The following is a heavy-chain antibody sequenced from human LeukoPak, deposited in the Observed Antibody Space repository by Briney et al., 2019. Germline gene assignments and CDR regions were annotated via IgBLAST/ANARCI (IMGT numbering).Heavy chain of an antibody. CDR3: AKDKDGYNDY. CDR1: GFTFSSYG. D-gene: IGHD5-24*01. CDR2: ISYDGSNK. Sequence: GRSLRLSCAASGFTFSSYGMHWVRQAPGKGLEWVAVISYDGSNKYYADSVEGRFTISRDNSKNTLYLQMNSLRAEDTAVYYCAKDKDGYNDYWGQGTLVTVSS. V-gene: IGHV3-30*18. J-gene: IGHJ4*02.